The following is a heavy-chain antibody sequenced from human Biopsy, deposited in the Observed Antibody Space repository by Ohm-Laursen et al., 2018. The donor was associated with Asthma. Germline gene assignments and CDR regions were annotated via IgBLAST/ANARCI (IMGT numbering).Heavy chain of an antibody. CDR1: GGSISSGDYS. J-gene: IGHJ4*02. D-gene: IGHD1-26*01. CDR2: IYHTGGT. V-gene: IGHV4-30-2*01. CDR3: ARGVGVAFDD. Sequence: SDTLSLTCPVSGGSISSGDYSWSWIRQPPGKGLEWIGYIYHTGGTYYNASLKSRVTISVDRSKNQFSLNLTSVTAADTAVYYCARGVGVAFDDWGQGTLVTVSS.